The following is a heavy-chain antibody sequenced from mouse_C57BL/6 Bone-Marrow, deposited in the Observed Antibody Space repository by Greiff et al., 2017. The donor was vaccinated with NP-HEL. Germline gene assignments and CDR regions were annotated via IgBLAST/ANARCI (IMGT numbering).Heavy chain of an antibody. CDR2: INPNNGGT. V-gene: IGHV1-18*01. J-gene: IGHJ1*03. CDR1: GYTFTDYN. CDR3: ARRRYTTVVVSEYFDV. Sequence: VHVKQSGPELVKPGASVKIPCKASGYTFTDYNMDWVKQSHGKSLEWIGDINPNNGGTIYNQKFKGKATLTVDKSSSTAYMELRSLTSEDTAVYYCARRRYTTVVVSEYFDVWGTGTTVTVSS. D-gene: IGHD1-1*01.